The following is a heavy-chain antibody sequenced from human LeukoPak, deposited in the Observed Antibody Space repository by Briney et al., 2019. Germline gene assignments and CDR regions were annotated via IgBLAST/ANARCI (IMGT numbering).Heavy chain of an antibody. CDR1: GGSISGYY. CDR3: ARGRVNGSGSYNY. V-gene: IGHV4-34*01. D-gene: IGHD3-10*01. J-gene: IGHJ4*02. CDR2: INHSGGT. Sequence: PSVTLSLTCTVSGGSISGYYWSWIRQPPGKGLEWIGEINHSGGTNYNPSLKSRVTISVDTSKNHFFLKLSSVTAADTAVYYCARGRVNGSGSYNYWGQGTLVTVSS.